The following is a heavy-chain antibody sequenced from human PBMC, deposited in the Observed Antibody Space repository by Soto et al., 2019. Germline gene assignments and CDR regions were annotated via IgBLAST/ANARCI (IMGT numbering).Heavy chain of an antibody. CDR2: IYWDDDK. CDR1: GFSLSTSGVG. J-gene: IGHJ5*02. Sequence: KESGPTLVKPTQTLTLTCTFSGFSLSTSGVGVGWIRQPPGKALEWLALIYWDDDKRYSPSLKSRLTITKDTSKNQVVLTMTNMDPVDTATYYCAHTGYVVVVPAAIPSWFDPWGQGTLVTVSS. D-gene: IGHD2-2*01. V-gene: IGHV2-5*02. CDR3: AHTGYVVVVPAAIPSWFDP.